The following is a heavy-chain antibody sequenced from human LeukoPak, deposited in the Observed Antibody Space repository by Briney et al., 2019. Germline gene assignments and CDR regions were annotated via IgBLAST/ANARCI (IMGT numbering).Heavy chain of an antibody. Sequence: SETLSLTCTVSGGSISSSSYYWGWIRQPPGKGLEWIGSIYYSGSTNYNPSLKSRVTISVDTSKNQFSLKLSSVTAADTAVYYCARGGVLKSVDYWGQGTLVAVSS. CDR1: GGSISSSSYY. CDR3: ARGGVLKSVDY. D-gene: IGHD3-16*01. J-gene: IGHJ4*02. CDR2: IYYSGST. V-gene: IGHV4-39*07.